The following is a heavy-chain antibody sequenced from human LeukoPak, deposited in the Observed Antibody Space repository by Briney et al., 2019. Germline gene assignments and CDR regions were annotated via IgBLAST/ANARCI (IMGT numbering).Heavy chain of an antibody. D-gene: IGHD3-9*01. V-gene: IGHV4-59*01. CDR2: IYYSGST. CDR1: GGSISSYY. CDR3: ARSPTGYLTYYYMDV. J-gene: IGHJ6*03. Sequence: SETLSLTCTVSGGSISSYYWSWIRQPPGKGLEWIGYIYYSGSTNYNPSLKSRVTISVDTSKNQFSLKLSSVTAADTAVYYCARSPTGYLTYYYMDVWGKGTTVTISS.